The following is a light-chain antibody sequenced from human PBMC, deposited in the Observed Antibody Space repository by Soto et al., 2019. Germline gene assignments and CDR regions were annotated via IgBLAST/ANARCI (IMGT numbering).Light chain of an antibody. Sequence: QSVLTQPPSVSGAPGQRVTISCTGSSSNIGAGYDVHWYQQLPGTDPKLLIYGNSNRPSGVPDRFSGSKSGTSASLAITGLHAEDEADYYCQSYDSSLSDVFGTGTKLTVL. CDR3: QSYDSSLSDV. CDR2: GNS. V-gene: IGLV1-40*01. J-gene: IGLJ1*01. CDR1: SSNIGAGYD.